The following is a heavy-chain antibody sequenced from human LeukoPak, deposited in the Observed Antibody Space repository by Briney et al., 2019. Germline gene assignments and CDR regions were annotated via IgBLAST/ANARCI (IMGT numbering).Heavy chain of an antibody. CDR3: ARPLSLTSWSSPLNY. D-gene: IGHD2-2*01. CDR2: IKQDGSEK. Sequence: PGGSLRLSCAASGFTFSSYWMSWVRQAPGKGLEWVANIKQDGSEKYYVDSVKGRFTISRDNAKNSLYLQMNSLRAEDTAMYYCARPLSLTSWSSPLNYWGQGTLVTVSS. V-gene: IGHV3-7*01. CDR1: GFTFSSYW. J-gene: IGHJ4*02.